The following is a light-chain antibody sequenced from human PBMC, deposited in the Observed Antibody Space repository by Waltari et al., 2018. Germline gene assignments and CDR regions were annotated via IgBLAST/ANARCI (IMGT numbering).Light chain of an antibody. J-gene: IGKJ5*01. CDR2: GAS. CDR1: QGINSY. CDR3: QQLGNYPIT. Sequence: DIQLTQSPSFRSASVEVRVTITCRASQGINSYLSWYQQKPGKAPKLLIYGASTLQSGIPSRFSGIGSGTEFTLTISSLQPEDSATYYCQQLGNYPITFGQGTRVETK. V-gene: IGKV1-9*01.